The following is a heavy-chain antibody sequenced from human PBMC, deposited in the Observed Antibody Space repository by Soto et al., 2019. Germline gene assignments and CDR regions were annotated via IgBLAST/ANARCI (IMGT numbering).Heavy chain of an antibody. Sequence: EQLLESGGGLVQPGGSLRLSCAASGFTFNNFAMTWVRQAPGKGLEWVSAVSASGATTYYADSVQGRFTISRDNSKDKMSLQMNSLRVEDTAMYYCVILGYDLLSGYWANMDVWGEGTSVTVSS. CDR2: VSASGATT. D-gene: IGHD3-9*01. CDR1: GFTFNNFA. J-gene: IGHJ6*03. V-gene: IGHV3-23*01. CDR3: VILGYDLLSGYWANMDV.